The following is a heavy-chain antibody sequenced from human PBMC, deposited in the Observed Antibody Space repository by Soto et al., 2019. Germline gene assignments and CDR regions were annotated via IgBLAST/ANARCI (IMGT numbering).Heavy chain of an antibody. J-gene: IGHJ5*02. V-gene: IGHV4-34*01. D-gene: IGHD3-10*01. CDR1: CGSVIGYC. CDR3: AIGTGGGSETYYNSWFDP. Sequence: PSETVSLTCAVYCGSVIGYCWSCIRQSARGGLEWIVEINHSGTRNYSPSLKSRVTISGDTSKNQFALKLSSVTAADTAGYCCAIGTGGGSETYYNSWFDPWGQGMLVIVS. CDR2: INHSGTR.